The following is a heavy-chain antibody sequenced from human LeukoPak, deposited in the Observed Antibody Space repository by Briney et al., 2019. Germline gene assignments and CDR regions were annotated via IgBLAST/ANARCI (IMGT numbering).Heavy chain of an antibody. D-gene: IGHD3-9*01. CDR2: MNPNSGNT. Sequence: GASVKVSCEASGYTFTSYDINWVRQATGQGLEWMGWMNPNSGNTGYAQKFQGRVTMTRNTSISTAYMELSSLRSEDTAVYYCARPFLLRYFDWLLPYYYYGMDVWGQGTTVTVSS. CDR1: GYTFTSYD. CDR3: ARPFLLRYFDWLLPYYYYGMDV. V-gene: IGHV1-8*01. J-gene: IGHJ6*02.